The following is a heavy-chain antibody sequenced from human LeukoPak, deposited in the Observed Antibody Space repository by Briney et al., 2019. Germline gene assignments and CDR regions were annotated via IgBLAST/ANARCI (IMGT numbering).Heavy chain of an antibody. CDR2: IWYDGSKE. Sequence: GGSLRLSCPASGFSFSSYGMHWVRQAPGKGLEWVAVIWYDGSKEYYADSVKGRFTISRGNSKNTLYLQMNSLRAEDTAVYYCAKDRDTAMEIDYWGQGTLVTVSS. CDR3: AKDRDTAMEIDY. J-gene: IGHJ4*02. V-gene: IGHV3-33*06. D-gene: IGHD5-18*01. CDR1: GFSFSSYG.